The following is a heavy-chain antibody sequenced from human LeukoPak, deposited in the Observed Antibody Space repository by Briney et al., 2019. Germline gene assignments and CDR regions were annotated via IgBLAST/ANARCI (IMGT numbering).Heavy chain of an antibody. CDR2: ISNSGFTT. Sequence: GGSLRLSCVASGFTFSDYYVSWIRQAPGKGLEWVAFISNSGFTTYYADSVKGRFTVSRDNAKDSVSLQMNSLRAEDTARYYCAREDSGGNSFDYWGQGAQVTVS. D-gene: IGHD4/OR15-4a*01. V-gene: IGHV3-11*01. CDR1: GFTFSDYY. CDR3: AREDSGGNSFDY. J-gene: IGHJ4*02.